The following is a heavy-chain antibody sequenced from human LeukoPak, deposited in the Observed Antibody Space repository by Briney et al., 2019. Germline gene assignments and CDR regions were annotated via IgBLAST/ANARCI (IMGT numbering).Heavy chain of an antibody. CDR1: GLTLDDYA. Sequence: GRSLRLSCAASGLTLDDYAVHWVRQAPGKGLERVSGISWNSGSIGHADSVKGRLTISRDNANNSLYLQMNSLRAEDTALYYCAKDYRGWYFSFGMDVWGQGTTVTVSS. V-gene: IGHV3-9*01. CDR2: ISWNSGSI. J-gene: IGHJ6*02. D-gene: IGHD6-19*01. CDR3: AKDYRGWYFSFGMDV.